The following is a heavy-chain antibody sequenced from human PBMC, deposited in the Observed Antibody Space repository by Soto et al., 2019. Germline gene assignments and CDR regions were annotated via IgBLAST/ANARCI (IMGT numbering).Heavy chain of an antibody. CDR1: GGSISSGGYY. Sequence: SETLSLTCTVSGGSISSGGYYWSWIRQHPGKGLEWIGYIYYSGSTYYNPSLKSRVTISLDTSKNQFSLKLSSVAAADTAMYYCARLSSGERLNFDYWGQGTLVTVSS. D-gene: IGHD3-10*02. J-gene: IGHJ4*02. CDR3: ARLSSGERLNFDY. CDR2: IYYSGST. V-gene: IGHV4-31*03.